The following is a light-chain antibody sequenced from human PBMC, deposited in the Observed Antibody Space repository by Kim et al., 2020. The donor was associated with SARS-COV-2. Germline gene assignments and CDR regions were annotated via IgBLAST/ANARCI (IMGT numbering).Light chain of an antibody. Sequence: GHSLTVSCTGASSDFGGYNLVAWYQQQPGKVPKLIIYEVSGRPSGVSNRFSGSKSGNTASLSISGLQTEDEADYYCCSYAGRSIYVFGTGTKVTVL. CDR3: CSYAGRSIYV. V-gene: IGLV2-23*02. CDR1: SSDFGGYNL. CDR2: EVS. J-gene: IGLJ1*01.